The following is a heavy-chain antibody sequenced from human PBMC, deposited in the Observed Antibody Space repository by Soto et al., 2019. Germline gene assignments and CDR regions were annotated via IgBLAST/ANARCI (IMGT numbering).Heavy chain of an antibody. CDR3: ARESWYNWNYGGNYYYYYYMDV. CDR1: GYTFTSYG. D-gene: IGHD1-7*01. Sequence: ASVKVSCKASGYTFTSYGISWVRQAPGQGLEWMGWISAYNGNTNYAQKLQGRVTMTTDTSTSTAYMELRSLRSDDTAVYYCARESWYNWNYGGNYYYYYYMDVWGKGTTVTVSS. CDR2: ISAYNGNT. J-gene: IGHJ6*03. V-gene: IGHV1-18*01.